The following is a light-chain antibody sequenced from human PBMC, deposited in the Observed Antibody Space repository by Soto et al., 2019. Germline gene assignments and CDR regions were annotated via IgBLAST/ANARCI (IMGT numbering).Light chain of an antibody. J-gene: IGLJ2*01. Sequence: QSVLTQPRSVSGSPGQSVTISCTGTRGDIGDYDYVSWYQQHPGKAPKLMIYGVSKRPSGVPDRFSGSKSGNTASLTISGLQADDEADYYCCSYAGVYTWIFGGGTKVTVL. V-gene: IGLV2-11*01. CDR2: GVS. CDR1: RGDIGDYDY. CDR3: CSYAGVYTWI.